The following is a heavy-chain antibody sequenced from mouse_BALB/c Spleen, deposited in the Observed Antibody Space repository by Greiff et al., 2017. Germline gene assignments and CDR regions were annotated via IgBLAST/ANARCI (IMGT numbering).Heavy chain of an antibody. CDR2: ISSGSSTI. CDR1: GFTFSSFG. D-gene: IGHD1-1*01. J-gene: IGHJ3*01. V-gene: IGHV5-17*02. CDR3: ASSRYYGSSAWFAY. Sequence: EVQRVESGGGLVQPGGSRKLSCAASGFTFSSFGMHWVRQAPEKGLEWVAYISSGSSTIYYADTVKGRFTISRDNPKNTLFLQMTSLRSEDTAMYYCASSRYYGSSAWFAYWGQGTLVTVSA.